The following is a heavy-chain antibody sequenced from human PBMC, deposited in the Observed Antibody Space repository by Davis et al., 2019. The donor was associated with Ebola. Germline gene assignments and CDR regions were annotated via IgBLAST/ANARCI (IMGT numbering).Heavy chain of an antibody. Sequence: AASVKVSCKASGYTFSMYGMSWVRQAPGQGLEWMGWSSPYSGNFSYDEKVQDRVTMTTDTSTKVAYMELRSLRIDDTAVYYCMRESWVHWNDLDYWGQGTLVIVSS. V-gene: IGHV1-18*04. J-gene: IGHJ4*02. D-gene: IGHD1-1*01. CDR1: GYTFSMYG. CDR2: SSPYSGNF. CDR3: MRESWVHWNDLDY.